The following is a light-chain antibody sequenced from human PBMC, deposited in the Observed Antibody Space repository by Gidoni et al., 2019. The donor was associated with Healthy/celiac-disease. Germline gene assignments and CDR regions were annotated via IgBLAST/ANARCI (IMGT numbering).Light chain of an antibody. V-gene: IGLV2-23*02. J-gene: IGLJ3*02. CDR2: EVS. Sequence: ALTQPASVSGSPGQSITISCTGTSSDVGSYTLVSWYQQHPGKAPKLMIYEVSKRPSGVSNRFSGSKSGNTASLTISGLQAEDEADYYCCSYAGSSTWVFGGGTKLTVL. CDR3: CSYAGSSTWV. CDR1: SSDVGSYTL.